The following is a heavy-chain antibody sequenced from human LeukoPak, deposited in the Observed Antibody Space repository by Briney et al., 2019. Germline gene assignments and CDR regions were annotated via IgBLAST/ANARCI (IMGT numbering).Heavy chain of an antibody. CDR2: MNPNSGNT. J-gene: IGHJ4*02. CDR1: GYTFTSYD. Sequence: ASVKVSCKASGYTFTSYDINWVRQATGQGLEWMGWMNPNSGNTGYAQKFQGRVTMTRYTSISTAYMELSSLRSEDTAVYYCATSTIFGVSAFDYWGQGTLVTVSS. CDR3: ATSTIFGVSAFDY. D-gene: IGHD3-3*01. V-gene: IGHV1-8*01.